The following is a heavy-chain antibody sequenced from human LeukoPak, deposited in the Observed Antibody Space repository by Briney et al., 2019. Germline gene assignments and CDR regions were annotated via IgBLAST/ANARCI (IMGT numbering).Heavy chain of an antibody. Sequence: GGSLRLSCAASGFTFTTYAVHWVRQAPGMGLEWVSGISGDGYSTYYADSVKGRFTISRDNSKNTVYLQMNSLRDEDTAVYYCAKRSGSPRPEYFDYWGQGTRVTASS. J-gene: IGHJ4*02. CDR1: GFTFTTYA. D-gene: IGHD1-14*01. CDR2: ISGDGYST. CDR3: AKRSGSPRPEYFDY. V-gene: IGHV3-23*01.